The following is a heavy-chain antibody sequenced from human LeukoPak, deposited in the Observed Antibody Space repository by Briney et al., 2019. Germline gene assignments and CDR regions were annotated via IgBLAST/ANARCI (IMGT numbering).Heavy chain of an antibody. Sequence: GGSLRLSCAASGFTFSDYYMSWIRQAPGKGLEWVSYMSSSGSTIYYAGSVKGRFTISRDNAKNSLYLQMNSLRAEDTAVYYCAKESRQWLVLGGVDYWGQGTLVTVSS. CDR3: AKESRQWLVLGGVDY. CDR1: GFTFSDYY. CDR2: MSSSGSTI. V-gene: IGHV3-11*04. J-gene: IGHJ4*02. D-gene: IGHD6-19*01.